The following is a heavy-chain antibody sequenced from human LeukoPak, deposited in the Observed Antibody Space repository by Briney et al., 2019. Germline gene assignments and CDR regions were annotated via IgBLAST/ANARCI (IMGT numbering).Heavy chain of an antibody. CDR3: AKGSGSQLGANDY. CDR1: GFTFSSYA. D-gene: IGHD1-26*01. Sequence: GGSLRLSCAASGFTFSSYAMGWVRQAPGKGLEWVSAISGSGGSTYYADSVKGRFTISRDNSKNTLYLQMNSLRAEDTAVYYCAKGSGSQLGANDYWGQGTLVTVSS. V-gene: IGHV3-23*01. J-gene: IGHJ4*02. CDR2: ISGSGGST.